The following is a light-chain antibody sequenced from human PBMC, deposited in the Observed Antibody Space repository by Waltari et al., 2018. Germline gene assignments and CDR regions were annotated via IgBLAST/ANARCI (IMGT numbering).Light chain of an antibody. CDR1: QSISKY. Sequence: DIQMTQSPSSLSASVGDRVTITCRASQSISKYLNWYKQKPGKAPKLLIYGASSLQSGVPPRFSGSGSGTEFTLTISSLQPEDFVTYSCQQSYTTPYTFGQGTKLEI. CDR2: GAS. V-gene: IGKV1-39*01. CDR3: QQSYTTPYT. J-gene: IGKJ2*01.